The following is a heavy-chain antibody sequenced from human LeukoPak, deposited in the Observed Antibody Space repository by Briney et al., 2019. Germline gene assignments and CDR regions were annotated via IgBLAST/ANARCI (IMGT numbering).Heavy chain of an antibody. CDR2: TSSSSSYI. Sequence: PGGSLRLSCAASGFTFSSYSMNWVRQAPGKGLEWVSSTSSSSSYIYYADSVKGRFTISRDNAKNSLYLQMNSLRAEDTAVYYCARDRRGWLQLRAFDYWGQGTLVTVSS. CDR1: GFTFSSYS. CDR3: ARDRRGWLQLRAFDY. J-gene: IGHJ4*02. V-gene: IGHV3-21*01. D-gene: IGHD5-24*01.